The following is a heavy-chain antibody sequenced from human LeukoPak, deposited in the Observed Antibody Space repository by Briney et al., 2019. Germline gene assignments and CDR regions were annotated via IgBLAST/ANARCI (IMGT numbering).Heavy chain of an antibody. CDR2: IYTSGST. J-gene: IGHJ3*02. D-gene: IGHD3-10*01. Sequence: PSETLSLTCTVSGGSISSYYWSWIRQPAGKGLEWIGRIYTSGSTNYNPSLKSRVTMSVDTSKNQFSLKLSSVTAADTAVYYCARDGWFGELLHAFDIWGQGTMVTVSS. CDR3: ARDGWFGELLHAFDI. CDR1: GGSISSYY. V-gene: IGHV4-4*07.